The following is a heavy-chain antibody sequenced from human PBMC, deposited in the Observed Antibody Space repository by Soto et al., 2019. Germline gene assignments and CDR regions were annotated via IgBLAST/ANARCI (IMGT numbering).Heavy chain of an antibody. CDR2: IIPIFGTA. CDR3: AKAPYYYDSSGSSAWQAPVNYYFDY. J-gene: IGHJ4*02. V-gene: IGHV1-69*13. D-gene: IGHD3-22*01. Sequence: ASVKVSCKASGGTFSSYAISWVRQAPGQGLEWMGGIIPIFGTANYAQKFQGRVTITADESTSTAYMELSSLRSEDTAVYYCAKAPYYYDSSGSSAWQAPVNYYFDYWGQGTLVTVSS. CDR1: GGTFSSYA.